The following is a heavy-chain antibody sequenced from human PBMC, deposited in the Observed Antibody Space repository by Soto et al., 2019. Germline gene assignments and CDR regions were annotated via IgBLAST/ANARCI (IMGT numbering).Heavy chain of an antibody. Sequence: SETLSLTCTVSGGSISSYYWSWIRQPPGKGLEWIGYIYYSGNTNYNPSLKSRATISVDTSKNQFSLKLSSVTAADTAVYYCARDQSRTGTTLYYYMDVWGKGTTVTVSS. CDR3: ARDQSRTGTTLYYYMDV. D-gene: IGHD1-1*01. V-gene: IGHV4-59*01. CDR1: GGSISSYY. CDR2: IYYSGNT. J-gene: IGHJ6*03.